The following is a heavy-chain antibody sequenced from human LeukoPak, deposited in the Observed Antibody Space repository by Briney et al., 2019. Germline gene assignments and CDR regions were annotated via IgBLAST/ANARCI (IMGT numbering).Heavy chain of an antibody. J-gene: IGHJ6*03. D-gene: IGHD1-7*01. CDR1: GFTFSSYA. CDR2: ISYDGSNK. V-gene: IGHV3-30*04. CDR3: AKASLELDEEYYYYYYMDV. Sequence: GGSLRLSCAASGFTFSSYAMHWVRQAPGKGLEWVAVISYDGSNKYYADSVKGRFTISRDSSKNTLFLQMNRLRAEDTAVYYCAKASLELDEEYYYYYYMDVWGKGPSVTVSS.